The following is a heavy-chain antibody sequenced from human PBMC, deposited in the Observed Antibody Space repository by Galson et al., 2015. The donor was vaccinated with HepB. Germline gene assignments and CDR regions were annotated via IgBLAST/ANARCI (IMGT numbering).Heavy chain of an antibody. CDR1: GFTFSSYA. Sequence: SLRLSCAASGFTFSSYAMHWVRQAPGKGLEWVAVISYDGSNKYYADSVKGRFTISRDNSKNTLYLQMNSLRAEDTAVYYCARSVNVAVAGPRDYYYYYMDVWGKGTTVTVSS. D-gene: IGHD6-19*01. J-gene: IGHJ6*03. CDR3: ARSVNVAVAGPRDYYYYYMDV. V-gene: IGHV3-30-3*01. CDR2: ISYDGSNK.